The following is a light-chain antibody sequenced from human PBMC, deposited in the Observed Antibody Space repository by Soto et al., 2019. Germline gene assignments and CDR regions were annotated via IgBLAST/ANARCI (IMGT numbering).Light chain of an antibody. CDR3: ISYTSSSTLYV. V-gene: IGLV2-14*01. CDR1: SSDVGGYNY. Sequence: QSALTQPASVSGSPGQSITISCTGTSSDVGGYNYVYWYQQHPGKAPKLMIYDVSNRPSGVSTRFSGSKSGNTASLTISGLQAEDEADYYCISYTSSSTLYVFGTGTKVTVL. CDR2: DVS. J-gene: IGLJ1*01.